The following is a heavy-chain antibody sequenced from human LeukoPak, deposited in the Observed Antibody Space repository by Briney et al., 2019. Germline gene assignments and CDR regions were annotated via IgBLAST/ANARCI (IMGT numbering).Heavy chain of an antibody. D-gene: IGHD5-18*01. CDR3: AGVDTAMATMGY. V-gene: IGHV4-59*01. J-gene: IGHJ4*02. CDR1: GGSISSYY. CDR2: IYYSGST. Sequence: SETLSLTCTVSGGSISSYYWSWIRQPPGKGLEWIGYIYYSGSTNYNPSLKSRVTISVDTSKNQFSLKLSSVTAADTAVYYCAGVDTAMATMGYWGQGTPVTVSS.